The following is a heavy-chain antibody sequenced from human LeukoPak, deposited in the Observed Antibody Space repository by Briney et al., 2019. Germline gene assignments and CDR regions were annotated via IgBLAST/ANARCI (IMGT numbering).Heavy chain of an antibody. V-gene: IGHV3-23*01. CDR3: AKDLYTGSWYYGMDV. J-gene: IGHJ6*02. CDR2: ISGSGGNT. D-gene: IGHD6-6*01. Sequence: GGSLRLSCEASGFTFSDSAMSWVRQASGKGLEWVSAISGSGGNTYYADSVKGRFTISRDNSKNTLYLQMNSLRAEDTAVYYCAKDLYTGSWYYGMDVWGQGTTVTVSS. CDR1: GFTFSDSA.